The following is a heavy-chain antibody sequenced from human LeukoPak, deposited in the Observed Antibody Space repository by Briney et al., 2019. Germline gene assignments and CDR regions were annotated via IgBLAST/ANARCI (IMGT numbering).Heavy chain of an antibody. CDR1: GYTFTSYG. V-gene: IGHV1-18*01. D-gene: IGHD1-26*01. CDR2: ISAYNGNT. Sequence: ASVKVSCKASGYTFTSYGISWVRQAPGQGLEWMGWISAYNGNTNYAQKLQGRVTMTTDTSTSTAYMELRSLRSDDPAVYYCARGDSGSYSTLFDYWGQGTLVTVSS. J-gene: IGHJ4*02. CDR3: ARGDSGSYSTLFDY.